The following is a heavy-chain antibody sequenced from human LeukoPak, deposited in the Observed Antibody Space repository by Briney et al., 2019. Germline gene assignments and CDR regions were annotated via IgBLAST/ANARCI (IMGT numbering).Heavy chain of an antibody. Sequence: SETLSLTCTVSGGSISSYYWSWIRQPAGKGLEWIGRIYTSGSTNYNPSLKSRVTMSVDTSKNQFSLKLSSVTAADTAVYYCASTSSGYEDYYYYGMDVWGQGTTVTASS. D-gene: IGHD5-12*01. CDR1: GGSISSYY. J-gene: IGHJ6*02. CDR3: ASTSSGYEDYYYYGMDV. V-gene: IGHV4-4*07. CDR2: IYTSGST.